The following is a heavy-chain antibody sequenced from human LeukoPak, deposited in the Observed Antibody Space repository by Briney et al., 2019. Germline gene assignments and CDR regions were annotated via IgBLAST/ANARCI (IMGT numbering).Heavy chain of an antibody. V-gene: IGHV1-2*02. Sequence: ASVKVSCKASGYTFTGYYMHWVRQAPGQGLEWMGWINPNSGGTNYAQKFQGRVTMTRDTSIRTAYMELSRLRSDDTAVYYCARDRMVGMAAAGPRQDYYGMDVWGQGTTVTVSS. CDR1: GYTFTGYY. CDR3: ARDRMVGMAAAGPRQDYYGMDV. D-gene: IGHD6-13*01. J-gene: IGHJ6*02. CDR2: INPNSGGT.